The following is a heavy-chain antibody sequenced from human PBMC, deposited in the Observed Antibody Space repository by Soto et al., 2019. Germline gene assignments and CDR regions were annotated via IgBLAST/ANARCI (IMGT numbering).Heavy chain of an antibody. CDR3: ARARDYGSGSRYFDE. V-gene: IGHV4-59*12. Sequence: PSETLSLTCTVSGGSISSYYWSWIRQPPGKGLEWIGYIYYSGSTNYNPSLKSRVTISVDTSKNQFSLKLSSVTAADTAVYYCARARDYGSGSRYFDEWGQGTLVPVSS. CDR1: GGSISSYY. J-gene: IGHJ4*02. D-gene: IGHD3-10*01. CDR2: IYYSGST.